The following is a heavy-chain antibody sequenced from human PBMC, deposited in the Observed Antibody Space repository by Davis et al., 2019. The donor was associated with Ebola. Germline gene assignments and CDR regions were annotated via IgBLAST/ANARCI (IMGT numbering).Heavy chain of an antibody. CDR1: GYTFTTYG. CDR2: ISTYNDNT. J-gene: IGHJ6*02. D-gene: IGHD2-15*01. CDR3: ARDRYCSGGSCYSSYYYGMDV. V-gene: IGHV1-18*01. Sequence: AASVKVSCKASGYTFTTYGISWVRQAPGQGLERMGWISTYNDNTNYAQKLQGRVTMTTDTSTSTAYMELRSLRSDDTAVYYCARDRYCSGGSCYSSYYYGMDVWGQGNTVTVSS.